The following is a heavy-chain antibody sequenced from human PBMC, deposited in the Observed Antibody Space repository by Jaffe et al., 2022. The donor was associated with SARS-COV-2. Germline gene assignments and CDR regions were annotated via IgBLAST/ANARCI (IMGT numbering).Heavy chain of an antibody. CDR2: IYYSGST. CDR3: ARLFGYYGSGSYFDYYYGMDV. CDR1: GGSISSYY. J-gene: IGHJ6*02. V-gene: IGHV4-59*01. Sequence: QVQLQESGPGLVKPSETLSLTCTVSGGSISSYYWSWIRQPPGKGLEWIGYIYYSGSTNYNPSLKSRVTISVDTSKNQFSLKLSSVTAADTAVYYCARLFGYYGSGSYFDYYYGMDVWGQGTTVTVSS. D-gene: IGHD3-10*01.